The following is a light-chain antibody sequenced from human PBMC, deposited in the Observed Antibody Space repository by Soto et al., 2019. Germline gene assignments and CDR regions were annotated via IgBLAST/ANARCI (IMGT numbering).Light chain of an antibody. CDR1: QSVDRY. V-gene: IGKV3-11*01. Sequence: EVVLTQSPDTLSLSPGETATLSCRASQSVDRYVAWYQQKLGQAPRLLIYDAYTRATGVAARFTGSGSATDFSLTITSLEPEDFAVYYCHHYGKSPIYTFGPGTRVDFK. J-gene: IGKJ3*01. CDR3: HHYGKSPIYT. CDR2: DAY.